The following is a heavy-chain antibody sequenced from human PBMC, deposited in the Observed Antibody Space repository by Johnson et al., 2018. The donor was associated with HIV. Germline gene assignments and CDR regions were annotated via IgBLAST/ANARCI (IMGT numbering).Heavy chain of an antibody. D-gene: IGHD3-10*01. J-gene: IGHJ3*02. CDR2: IRYDGSNK. V-gene: IGHV3-30*02. Sequence: QVQLVESGGGVVQPGGSLRLSCAASGLTLSRCDMHWVRQAPGKGLEWVAFIRYDGSNKYYADSVKGRFTISRDNSKNTLYLQMNSLRAEDTAVYYCARGVDGAFDIWGQGTMVTVSS. CDR3: ARGVDGAFDI. CDR1: GLTLSRCD.